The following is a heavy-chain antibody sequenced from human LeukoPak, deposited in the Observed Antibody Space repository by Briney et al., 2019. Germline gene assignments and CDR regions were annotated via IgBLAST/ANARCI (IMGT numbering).Heavy chain of an antibody. CDR3: AAALFAWAPYYYYYGMDV. CDR1: VFTLSSSA. CDR2: IVVVSGNA. V-gene: IGHV1-58*01. J-gene: IGHJ6*02. Sequence: GASERGSCKASVFTLSSSAVQWVRQARGQRLEWIGWIVVVSGNAHYAQKFQERVTITRDMSTRTAYMKMRSLISEDTAVYYCAAALFAWAPYYYYYGMDVWGQGTTVTVSS. D-gene: IGHD7-27*01.